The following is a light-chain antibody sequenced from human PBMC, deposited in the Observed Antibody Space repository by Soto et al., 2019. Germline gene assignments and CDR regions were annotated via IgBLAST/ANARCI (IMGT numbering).Light chain of an antibody. CDR1: QSVSNN. V-gene: IGKV3-15*01. CDR3: HLYTNWWT. CDR2: GAS. J-gene: IGKJ1*01. Sequence: EIVMTQSPATLSVSPGERATLSCRASQSVSNNLAWYQKKPGQAPRLLIYGASTRAPGIPARFSGSGSGTQFTLTISSLQSEDFAVYSWHLYTNWWTFGPGNMVEIK.